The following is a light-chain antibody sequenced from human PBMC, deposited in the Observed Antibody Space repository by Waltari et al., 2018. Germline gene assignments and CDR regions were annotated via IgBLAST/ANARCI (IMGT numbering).Light chain of an antibody. CDR2: SAS. CDR1: QAISDY. J-gene: IGKJ4*01. CDR3: QKYDRAPFT. V-gene: IGKV1-27*01. Sequence: DIQMTQSPSFLSASVGDTVTITCRGSQAISDYLAWYHQQAGKTPRLLMFSASTLQSGVPSRFSGSGSGTDFSLTISNLQPEDVATYFCQKYDRAPFTFGSGTKIDVK.